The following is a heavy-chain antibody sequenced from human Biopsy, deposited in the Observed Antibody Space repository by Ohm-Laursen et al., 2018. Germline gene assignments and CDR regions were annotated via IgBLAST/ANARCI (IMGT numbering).Heavy chain of an antibody. CDR1: GDSINSSN. D-gene: IGHD2-15*01. V-gene: IGHV4-59*08. CDR2: ISNSGNT. Sequence: SETLSLTCTVSGDSINSSNWSWIRQAPGKGLEWIGIISNSGNTNYNPSLKSRVTISADTSKNQFSLKLGSVTVADTAVFYCARRGSGGRSFDYWGQGSLVTVSS. CDR3: ARRGSGGRSFDY. J-gene: IGHJ4*02.